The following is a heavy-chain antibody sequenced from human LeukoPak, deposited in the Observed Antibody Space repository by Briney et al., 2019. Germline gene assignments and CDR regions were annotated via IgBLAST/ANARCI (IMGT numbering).Heavy chain of an antibody. CDR1: GGSISPYY. CDR3: AREQRWLHKFDY. V-gene: IGHV4-34*01. Sequence: SETLSLTCTVSGGSISPYYWSWIRQPPGKGLEWIGEINHSGSTNYNPSLKSRVTISVDTSKNQFSLKLSSVTAADTAVYYCAREQRWLHKFDYWGQGTLVTVSS. D-gene: IGHD5-24*01. J-gene: IGHJ4*02. CDR2: INHSGST.